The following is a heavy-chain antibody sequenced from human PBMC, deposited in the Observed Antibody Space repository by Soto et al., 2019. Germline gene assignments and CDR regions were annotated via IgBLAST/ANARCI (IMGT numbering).Heavy chain of an antibody. CDR1: GDSVSSYY. J-gene: IGHJ6*02. V-gene: IGHV4-59*02. Sequence: QVQLQESGPGLVKPSETLSLTCSVSGDSVSSYYWSWIRQPPGKGLEWIGYVYYDGSTNYNPSLETRVTISIDTSKNQVSRKLNSVTAADTAVYHCARGRRAPTVYYGLDVWGQGTTVAVSS. D-gene: IGHD1-26*01. CDR3: ARGRRAPTVYYGLDV. CDR2: VYYDGST.